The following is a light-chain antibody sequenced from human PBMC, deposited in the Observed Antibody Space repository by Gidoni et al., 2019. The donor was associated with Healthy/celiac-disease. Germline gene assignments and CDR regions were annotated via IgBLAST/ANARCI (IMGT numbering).Light chain of an antibody. Sequence: QSALTQPASVSRSPGQSITISCTGTSSDVGCYNYVSWYQQHPGKAPKLMIYEVSNRPSGVSNRFAGSKSGNTASLTISGLQAEDEADYYCSSYTSSSTVVFGGGTKLTVL. CDR3: SSYTSSSTVV. J-gene: IGLJ2*01. CDR2: EVS. CDR1: SSDVGCYNY. V-gene: IGLV2-14*01.